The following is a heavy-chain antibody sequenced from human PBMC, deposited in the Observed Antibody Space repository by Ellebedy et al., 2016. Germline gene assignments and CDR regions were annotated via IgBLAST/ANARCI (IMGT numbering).Heavy chain of an antibody. CDR2: IYYSGDT. CDR3: ARIVVDSYGFALLDF. J-gene: IGHJ4*02. CDR1: GGSISSYF. D-gene: IGHD5-18*01. Sequence: SETLSLTCTVSGGSISSYFWSWIRQPPGKGLEWIGYIYYSGDTNYNPSLKGRVTISVDTSKNQLSLKLSSVTTADTAVYYCARIVVDSYGFALLDFWGQGILVTVS. V-gene: IGHV4-59*01.